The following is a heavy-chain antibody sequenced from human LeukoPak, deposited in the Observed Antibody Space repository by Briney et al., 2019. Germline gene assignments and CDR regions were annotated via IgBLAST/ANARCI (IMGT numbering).Heavy chain of an antibody. CDR3: ARMAAAGIGYFDY. CDR2: ISSSSSYI. V-gene: IGHV3-21*01. J-gene: IGHJ4*02. CDR1: GFTVSSNY. D-gene: IGHD6-13*01. Sequence: GGSLRLSCAASGFTVSSNYMSWVRQAPGKGLEWVSSISSSSSYIYYADSVKGRFTISRDNAKNSLYLQMNSLRAEDTAVYYCARMAAAGIGYFDYWGQGTLVTVSS.